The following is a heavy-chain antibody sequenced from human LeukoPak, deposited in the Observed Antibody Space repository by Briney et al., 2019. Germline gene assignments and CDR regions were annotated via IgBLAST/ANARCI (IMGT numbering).Heavy chain of an antibody. CDR3: GRDPYYDSLDY. CDR2: IKDDGAEK. D-gene: IGHD3-22*01. Sequence: GGSLRLSCAASGFTFSSYGMSWVRQAPGKGLEWVANIKDDGAEKYYVDSVKGRFTISRDNTKNLLYLQMNSLRAEDTAVYYCGRDPYYDSLDYWGQGTLVTVSS. CDR1: GFTFSSYG. V-gene: IGHV3-7*01. J-gene: IGHJ4*02.